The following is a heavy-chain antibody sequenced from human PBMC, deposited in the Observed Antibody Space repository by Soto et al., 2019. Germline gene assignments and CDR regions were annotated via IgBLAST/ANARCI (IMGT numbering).Heavy chain of an antibody. V-gene: IGHV1-8*01. CDR2: VNPNSGNT. CDR3: TRGTRVAEY. J-gene: IGHJ4*02. Sequence: QVQLVQSGAEVRKPGASVKVSCKASGYTFTTYDINWVRQATGQGLEWTGWVNPNSGNTGYAQKFQGRVTMTRNTSINTAYMELSSLRSEDTAVYYCTRGTRVAEYWGQGTLVTVSS. CDR1: GYTFTTYD. D-gene: IGHD2-15*01.